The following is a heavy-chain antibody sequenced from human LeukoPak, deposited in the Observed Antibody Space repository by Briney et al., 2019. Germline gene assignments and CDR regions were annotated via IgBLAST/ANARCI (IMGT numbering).Heavy chain of an antibody. Sequence: GGSLRLSCAAAGFTVSSNYMSWVRQAPGKGLEWVSVIYSGGSTYYADSVRGRFTISRDNSKNTLYLQMNSLGAEDTAVYYCARVSYYDSSGYYFLSYVDYWGQGTLVTVSS. J-gene: IGHJ4*02. CDR1: GFTVSSNY. CDR3: ARVSYYDSSGYYFLSYVDY. D-gene: IGHD3-22*01. CDR2: IYSGGST. V-gene: IGHV3-53*01.